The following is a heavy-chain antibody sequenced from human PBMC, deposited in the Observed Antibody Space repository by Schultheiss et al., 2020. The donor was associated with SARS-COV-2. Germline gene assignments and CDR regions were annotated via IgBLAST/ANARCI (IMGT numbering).Heavy chain of an antibody. Sequence: GESLKISCAASGFTFSSYSMHWVRQAPGKGLEWVAVISYDGSNKYYADSVKGRFTISRDNSKNTLYLQMNSLRAEDTAVYYCAIPILAYYYYYYMDVWGKGTTVTVSS. D-gene: IGHD2-8*02. CDR1: GFTFSSYS. V-gene: IGHV3-30*03. J-gene: IGHJ6*03. CDR3: AIPILAYYYYYYMDV. CDR2: ISYDGSNK.